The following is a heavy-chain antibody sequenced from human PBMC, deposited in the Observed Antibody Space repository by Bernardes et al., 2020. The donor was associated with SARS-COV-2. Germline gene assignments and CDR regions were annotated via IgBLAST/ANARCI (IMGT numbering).Heavy chain of an antibody. CDR2: IYYSGST. J-gene: IGHJ4*02. Sequence: LSLTCTVSGGSISSYYWSWIRQPPGKGLEWIGYIYYSGSTNYNPSLKSRVTISVDTSKNQFSLKLSSVTAADTAVYYCARGRYYYDSSGYLLDYWGQGTLVTVSS. D-gene: IGHD3-22*01. CDR3: ARGRYYYDSSGYLLDY. V-gene: IGHV4-59*01. CDR1: GGSISSYY.